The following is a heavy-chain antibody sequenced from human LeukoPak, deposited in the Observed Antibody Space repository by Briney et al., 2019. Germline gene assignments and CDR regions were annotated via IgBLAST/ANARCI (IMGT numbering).Heavy chain of an antibody. Sequence: GGSLRLSRAASGFTFSSYAMHWVRQAPGKGLEWVAVISYDGSNKYYADSVRGRFTISRDNSKNTVYLQMNSLRGEDTAVYYCAVSSASRGAPLDYWGQGSLVTVSS. J-gene: IGHJ4*02. CDR1: GFTFSSYA. D-gene: IGHD3-10*01. CDR2: ISYDGSNK. CDR3: AVSSASRGAPLDY. V-gene: IGHV3-30*04.